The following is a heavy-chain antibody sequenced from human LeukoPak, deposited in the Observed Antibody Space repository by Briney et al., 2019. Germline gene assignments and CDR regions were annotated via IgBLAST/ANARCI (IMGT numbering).Heavy chain of an antibody. CDR1: GGSISNYY. V-gene: IGHV4-59*01. Sequence: SETLSLTGTVSGGSISNYYWSWVRQPPGTGLECMGYIYYSGRTKYNPSLTSRVNISVDTSKNQFSLRLNSVTAADTALYYCARDRYGFAFDIWGQGTMVTVSS. CDR2: IYYSGRT. J-gene: IGHJ3*02. CDR3: ARDRYGFAFDI. D-gene: IGHD3-16*02.